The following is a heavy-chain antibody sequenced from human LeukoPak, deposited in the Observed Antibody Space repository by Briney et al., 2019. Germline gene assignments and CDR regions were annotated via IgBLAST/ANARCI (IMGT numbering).Heavy chain of an antibody. Sequence: GGSLRLSCAASGFSFNSFAMHWVRQSPGKGLESVACIKEDQSNLYYAESVKGRFTISRDNSKTTLYLQVNSLRPEDMAIYYCAKDSWGGDCHSGLLDYWGQGTLLTVSS. CDR2: IKEDQSNL. CDR3: AKDSWGGDCHSGLLDY. J-gene: IGHJ4*02. D-gene: IGHD2-21*02. V-gene: IGHV3-30*02. CDR1: GFSFNSFA.